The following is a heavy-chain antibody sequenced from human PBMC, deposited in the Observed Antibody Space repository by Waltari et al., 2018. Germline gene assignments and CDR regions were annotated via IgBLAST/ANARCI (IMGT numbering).Heavy chain of an antibody. CDR1: GFTFKNYW. CDR2: INQDGRDK. D-gene: IGHD1-1*01. J-gene: IGHJ4*02. Sequence: EVHLVQSGGGLIQPGGSLRLSCGVSGFTFKNYWMTWVRQAPGKGLEWVANINQDGRDKNYVDSVEGRFTISRDNAQNSVYLQMNSLRAEDTAVYYCARDVPNGYFDYWGSGTLVTGSS. CDR3: ARDVPNGYFDY. V-gene: IGHV3-7*01.